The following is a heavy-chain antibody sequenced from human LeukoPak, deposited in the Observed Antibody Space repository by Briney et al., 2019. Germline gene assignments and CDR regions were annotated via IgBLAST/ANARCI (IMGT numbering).Heavy chain of an antibody. J-gene: IGHJ4*02. CDR1: GFTFSDYW. CDR2: INPDGTST. Sequence: HPGGSLRLFCAAPGFTFSDYWMHWVRQAPGKGPAWVSRINPDGTSTSYADSVKGRFTISRDNAKNTLYLQISSVRAEDTAVYYCARDMWGTCDYWGQGTLVTVSS. V-gene: IGHV3-74*01. CDR3: ARDMWGTCDY. D-gene: IGHD1-14*01.